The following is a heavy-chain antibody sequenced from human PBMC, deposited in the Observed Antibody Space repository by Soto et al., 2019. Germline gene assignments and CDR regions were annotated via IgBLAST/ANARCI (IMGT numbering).Heavy chain of an antibody. Sequence: QVQLQESGPGLVKPSQTLSLTCTVSGGSISSGGDFWSWIRQHPGKGLEWIAYIYHSGSTYYNPSLKSRVTISVDTSKNQFSLKLSSVTAADTAVYYCARSPYSIAGTMDYFDSWGQGILVTVSS. CDR3: ARSPYSIAGTMDYFDS. D-gene: IGHD1-20*01. CDR1: GGSISSGGDF. J-gene: IGHJ4*02. CDR2: IYHSGST. V-gene: IGHV4-31*03.